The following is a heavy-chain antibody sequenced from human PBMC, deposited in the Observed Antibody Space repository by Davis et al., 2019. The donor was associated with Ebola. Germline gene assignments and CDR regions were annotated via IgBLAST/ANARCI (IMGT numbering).Heavy chain of an antibody. CDR2: ISSSGSTI. Sequence: GGSLRLSCAASGFTFSSYSMNWVRQAPGKGLEWVSYISSSGSTIYYADSVKGRFTISRDNAKNSLYLQMNSLRAEDTAVYYCASSKGDFWSGYYTLDYWGQGTLVTVSS. J-gene: IGHJ4*02. V-gene: IGHV3-48*04. D-gene: IGHD3-3*01. CDR3: ASSKGDFWSGYYTLDY. CDR1: GFTFSSYS.